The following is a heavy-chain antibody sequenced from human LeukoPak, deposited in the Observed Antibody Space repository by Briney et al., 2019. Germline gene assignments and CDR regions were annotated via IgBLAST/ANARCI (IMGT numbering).Heavy chain of an antibody. CDR3: ARDGLGYCSGGSCYSGSDY. J-gene: IGHJ4*02. CDR1: GFTFSSYG. D-gene: IGHD2-15*01. CDR2: IRYDGSNK. Sequence: GGSLRLSCAASGFTFSSYGMHWVRQAPGKGLEWVAFIRYDGSNKYYADSVKGRFTISRDNSKNTLYLQMNSLRAEDTAVYYCARDGLGYCSGGSCYSGSDYWGQGTLVTVSS. V-gene: IGHV3-30*02.